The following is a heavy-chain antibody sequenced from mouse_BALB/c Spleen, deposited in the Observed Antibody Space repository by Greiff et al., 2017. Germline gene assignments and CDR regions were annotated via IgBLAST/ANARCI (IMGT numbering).Heavy chain of an antibody. CDR1: GYAFTNYL. V-gene: IGHV1-54*01. J-gene: IGHJ4*01. CDR3: ARWREERYYYAMDY. CDR2: INPGSGGT. Sequence: QVQLKQSGAELVRPGTSVKVSCKASGYAFTNYLIEWVKQRPGQGLEWIGVINPGSGGTNYNEKFKGKATLTADKSSSTAYMQLSSLTSDDSAVYFCARWREERYYYAMDYWGQGTSVTVSS.